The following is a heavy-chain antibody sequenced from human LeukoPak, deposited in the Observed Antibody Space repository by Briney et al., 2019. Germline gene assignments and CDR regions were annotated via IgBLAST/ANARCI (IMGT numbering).Heavy chain of an antibody. CDR1: GFTFKNYW. CDR3: AKGGGFFDT. V-gene: IGHV3-7*01. Sequence: GGSLRLSCAVSGFTFKNYWMTWVRQAPGKGLEWVANIEEDGTDKYYVDSVVGRFTISRDNAQNLLYLHMNSLRAEDTGVYYCAKGGGFFDTWGQGTLVTVSS. CDR2: IEEDGTDK. D-gene: IGHD3-3*01. J-gene: IGHJ4*02.